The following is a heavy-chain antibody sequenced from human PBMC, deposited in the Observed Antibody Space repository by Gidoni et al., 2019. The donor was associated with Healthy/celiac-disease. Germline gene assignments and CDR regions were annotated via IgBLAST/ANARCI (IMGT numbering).Heavy chain of an antibody. V-gene: IGHV6-1*01. J-gene: IGHJ6*03. CDR1: EHSVSSNSAA. CDR3: ARGVPAATYYYYYYMDV. CDR2: TYYRSKWYN. D-gene: IGHD2-2*01. Sequence: QVQLQQSGPGLVKHSQTLALTCAIPEHSVSSNSAAWNWIRPSPSRGLEWLGRTYYRSKWYNDYAVSVKSRITINPDTSKTQFSLQLNSVTPEDTAVYYCARGVPAATYYYYYYMDVWGKGTTVTVSS.